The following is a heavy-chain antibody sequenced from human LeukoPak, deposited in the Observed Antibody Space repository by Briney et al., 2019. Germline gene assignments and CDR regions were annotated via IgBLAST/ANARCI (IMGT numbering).Heavy chain of an antibody. Sequence: PSETLSLTCTVSGGSISSYYWSWIRQPPGKGLEWIGYIYYSGSTNYNPSLKSRVTISVDRSKNQFSLKLSSVTAADTAVYYCARGWGSSLVIDPWGQGTLVTVSS. CDR1: GGSISSYY. CDR3: ARGWGSSLVIDP. CDR2: IYYSGST. D-gene: IGHD6-13*01. J-gene: IGHJ5*02. V-gene: IGHV4-59*12.